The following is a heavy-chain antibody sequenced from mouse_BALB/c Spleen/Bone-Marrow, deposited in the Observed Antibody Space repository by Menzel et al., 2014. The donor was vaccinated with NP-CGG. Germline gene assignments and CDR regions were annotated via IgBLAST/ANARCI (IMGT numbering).Heavy chain of an antibody. V-gene: IGHV1-7*01. CDR1: GYTFTSYW. D-gene: IGHD1-1*02. CDR2: INPSTGYT. J-gene: IGHJ2*01. Sequence: QVQLQQSGAEPAKPGASVKMSCKASGYTFTSYWMHWVKQRPGQGLEWIGYINPSTGYTEYNQKFKGKATLTADKSSSTAYMQLSSLTSEDSAVYYCARSPYGHFDYWGQGTTLTVSS. CDR3: ARSPYGHFDY.